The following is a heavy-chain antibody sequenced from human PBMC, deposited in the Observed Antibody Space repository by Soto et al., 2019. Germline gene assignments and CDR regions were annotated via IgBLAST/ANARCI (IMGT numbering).Heavy chain of an antibody. CDR1: GYTLSELS. V-gene: IGHV1-24*01. J-gene: IGHJ4*02. CDR2: FDPEDGET. CDR3: ATAYYYDNSGYYSWRFDF. D-gene: IGHD3-22*01. Sequence: GASVKVSCKVSGYTLSELSMHWVRQAPGRGLEWMGGFDPEDGETICARSFQGRVTMTEDTSTAYMELSSLRSEDTAVYYCATAYYYDNSGYYSWRFDFWGQGTLVTVSS.